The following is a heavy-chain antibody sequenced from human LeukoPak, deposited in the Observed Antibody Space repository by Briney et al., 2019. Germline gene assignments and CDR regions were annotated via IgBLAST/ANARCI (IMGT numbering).Heavy chain of an antibody. J-gene: IGHJ4*02. CDR1: GFTFSNYW. D-gene: IGHD5-18*01. V-gene: IGHV3-7*01. CDR3: VREGYSYLVYYFDY. CDR2: IKQDGSEK. Sequence: GGSLRLSCVVSGFTFSNYWMSWVRQAPGKGLEWVANIKQDGSEKYYVDSVKGRFTISRDNAKNSLYLQMNSLRAEDTAVYYCVREGYSYLVYYFDYWGQGTLVTVSS.